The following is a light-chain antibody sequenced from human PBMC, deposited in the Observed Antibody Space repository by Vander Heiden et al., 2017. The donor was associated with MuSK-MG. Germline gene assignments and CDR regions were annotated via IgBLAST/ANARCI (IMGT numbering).Light chain of an antibody. CDR1: QGISKY. J-gene: IGKJ3*01. Sequence: DIQLTQSPSFLPASLGDRVTITCRASQGISKYLASYQQEPGKAPKLLLFDASTLQSGAPTRISSRGSRAEFTLTISILQPEDSVTYCCQQRNGYIFTFGPGTKVDIK. V-gene: IGKV1-9*01. CDR3: QQRNGYIFT. CDR2: DAS.